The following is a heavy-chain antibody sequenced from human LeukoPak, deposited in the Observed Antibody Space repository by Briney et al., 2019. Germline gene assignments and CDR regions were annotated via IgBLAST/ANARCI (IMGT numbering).Heavy chain of an antibody. CDR1: GFTFSDYY. Sequence: GGSLRLSCAASGFTFSDYYMSWIRQAPGKGLEWVSYISSSGSTYYADSVKGRFTISRDNSKNTLYLQMNSLRAEDTAVYYCAKGTLDIVVVPAAPKVYYFDYWGQGTLVTVSS. V-gene: IGHV3-11*01. CDR3: AKGTLDIVVVPAAPKVYYFDY. D-gene: IGHD2-2*01. J-gene: IGHJ4*02. CDR2: ISSSGST.